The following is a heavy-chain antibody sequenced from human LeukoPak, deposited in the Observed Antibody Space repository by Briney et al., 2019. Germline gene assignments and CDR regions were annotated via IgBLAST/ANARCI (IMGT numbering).Heavy chain of an antibody. CDR1: GGTFSSYA. CDR3: ARVTGPGSYGDWYFDL. J-gene: IGHJ2*01. Sequence: ASVKVSCKASGGTFSSYAISWVRQAPGQGLEWMGGIIPILGTANYAQKFQGRVTITTDESTSTAYMELSSLRSEDTAVYYCARVTGPGSYGDWYFDLWGRGTLVTVSS. CDR2: IIPILGTA. D-gene: IGHD5-18*01. V-gene: IGHV1-69*05.